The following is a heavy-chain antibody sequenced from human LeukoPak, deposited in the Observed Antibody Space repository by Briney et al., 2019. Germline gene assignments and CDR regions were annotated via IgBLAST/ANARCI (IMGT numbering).Heavy chain of an antibody. Sequence: SGTLSLTCAVSGGSFSSSNCWSWVRQPPGKGLEWIGETYHSGSTNYSPSLKSRVTISVDKSKNQFSLKLSSVTAADTAVYYCARARLPAATHAGYYYMDVWGKGTTVTVSS. J-gene: IGHJ6*03. V-gene: IGHV4-4*02. CDR3: ARARLPAATHAGYYYMDV. D-gene: IGHD2-2*01. CDR1: GGSFSSSNC. CDR2: TYHSGST.